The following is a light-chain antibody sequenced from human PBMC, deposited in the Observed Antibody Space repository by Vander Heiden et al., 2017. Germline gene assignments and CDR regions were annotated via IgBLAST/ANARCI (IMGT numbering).Light chain of an antibody. CDR1: QSVSSSY. J-gene: IGKJ2*01. CDR2: GAS. CDR3: QQYGSSPYT. Sequence: EIVLTPPPAPLSLSPGERATLSCRASQSVSSSYLAWYQQKPGQAPRLLIYGASSRATGIPDRFSGSGSGTDFTLTISRLEPEDFAVYYCQQYGSSPYTFGQGTKLEIK. V-gene: IGKV3-20*01.